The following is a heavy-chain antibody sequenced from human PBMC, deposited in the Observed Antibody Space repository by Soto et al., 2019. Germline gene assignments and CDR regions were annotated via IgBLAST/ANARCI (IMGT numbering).Heavy chain of an antibody. Sequence: QVQLGQSGAEVKNPGSSVKVSCKASGGSFSSESINWVRQAPGQGLEWVGRIIPVFGTTNIAQKFQGRLTITADESTRTAYMELSSLKSEDTAVYYCARGGTTVIYFDYWGQGTLVTVSS. D-gene: IGHD4-17*01. V-gene: IGHV1-69*18. CDR2: IIPVFGTT. CDR3: ARGGTTVIYFDY. CDR1: GGSFSSES. J-gene: IGHJ4*02.